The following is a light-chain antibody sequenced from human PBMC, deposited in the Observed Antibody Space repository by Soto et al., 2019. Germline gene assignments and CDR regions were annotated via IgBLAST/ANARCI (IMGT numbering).Light chain of an antibody. CDR1: QGIGNA. Sequence: QMTQTPYTLSASLGDRGPISFRASQGIGNALGWYQQKPGKPPKVLIYGASNLQSGVPPRFSGSGSGTDFTLAISSLQSEDFAVYYCQQYSNWPPITFGQGTRLEIK. V-gene: IGKV1-6*01. J-gene: IGKJ5*01. CDR3: QQYSNWPPIT. CDR2: GAS.